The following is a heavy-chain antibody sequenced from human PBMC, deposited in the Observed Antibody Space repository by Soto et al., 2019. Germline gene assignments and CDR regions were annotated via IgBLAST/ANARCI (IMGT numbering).Heavy chain of an antibody. CDR2: IYSGGST. V-gene: IGHV3-53*01. CDR1: GFTVSSNY. Sequence: GGSLRLSCAASGFTVSSNYMSWVRQAPGKGLEWVSVIYSGGSTYYADSVKGRFTISRDNSKNTLYLQMNSLSAEDTAVYYCARTTTSRRKGYYYYGMDVWGQGTTVTVSS. J-gene: IGHJ6*02. CDR3: ARTTTSRRKGYYYYGMDV. D-gene: IGHD1-26*01.